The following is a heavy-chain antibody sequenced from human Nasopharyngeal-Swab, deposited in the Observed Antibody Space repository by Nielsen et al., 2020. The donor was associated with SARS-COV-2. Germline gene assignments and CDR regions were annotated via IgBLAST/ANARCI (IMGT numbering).Heavy chain of an antibody. D-gene: IGHD2-15*01. CDR3: ARDSCSGGSCSPLGYYGMDV. V-gene: IGHV5-10-1*01. CDR2: IDPSDSYT. Sequence: VRQMPGKGLGWMGRIDPSDSYTNYSPSFQGHVTISADKSISTAYLQWSSLKASDTAMYYCARDSCSGGSCSPLGYYGMDVWGQGTTVTVSS. J-gene: IGHJ6*02.